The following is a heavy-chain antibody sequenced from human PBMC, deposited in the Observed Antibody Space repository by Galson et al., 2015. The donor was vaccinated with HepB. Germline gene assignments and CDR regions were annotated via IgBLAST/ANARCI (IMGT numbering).Heavy chain of an antibody. D-gene: IGHD3-3*01. J-gene: IGHJ4*02. CDR2: IIPILGIA. CDR3: ARDLEDFGVVKVG. CDR1: GGTFSSYA. Sequence: SVKVSCKASGGTFSSYAISWVRQAPGQGLEWMGRIIPILGIANYAQKFQGRVTITADKSTSTAYMELSSLRSEDTAVYYCARDLEDFGVVKVGWGQGTLVTVSS. V-gene: IGHV1-69*04.